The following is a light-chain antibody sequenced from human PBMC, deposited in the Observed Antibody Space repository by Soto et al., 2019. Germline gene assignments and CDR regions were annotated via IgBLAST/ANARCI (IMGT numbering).Light chain of an antibody. CDR2: EVN. CDR3: SSCAGSDVFV. Sequence: QSALTQPPSASGSPGQSVTISCTGTSSDVGDYNYVSWYQQHPGKAPKLMIYEVNKRPSGVPDRFSGSKAGNTASLTVFGLQAEDEADYYCSSCAGSDVFVFGTGTKVTVL. CDR1: SSDVGDYNY. V-gene: IGLV2-8*01. J-gene: IGLJ1*01.